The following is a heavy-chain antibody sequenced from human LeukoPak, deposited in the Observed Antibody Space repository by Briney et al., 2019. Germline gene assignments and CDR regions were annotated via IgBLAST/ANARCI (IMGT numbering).Heavy chain of an antibody. CDR1: GYSLTSDA. CDR2: INAGNGNT. J-gene: IGHJ6*02. CDR3: ARVSWFVFDYYYYGMNV. Sequence: GASVKVSCKASGYSLTSDALHWVRQAPGQRLEWVGWINAGNGNTKYSQKFQGRVTITRDTSANTAYLELSSLTSEDTAVYYRARVSWFVFDYYYYGMNVWGQGTTVTVSS. D-gene: IGHD6-13*01. V-gene: IGHV1-3*01.